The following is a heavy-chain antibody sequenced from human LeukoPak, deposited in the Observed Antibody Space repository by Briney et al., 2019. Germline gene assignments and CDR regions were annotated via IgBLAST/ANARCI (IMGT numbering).Heavy chain of an antibody. CDR1: GYSFTSYG. CDR3: ARDYGDYPSY. J-gene: IGHJ4*02. CDR2: ISGYNGNR. V-gene: IGHV1-18*01. Sequence: ASVKVSCKASGYSFTSYGITWVRQAPGQGLEWMGWISGYNGNRKYAQKFQGRVTMTTDASTSTAYMELRSLRSDDTAVYYCARDYGDYPSYWGQGTLVTVSS. D-gene: IGHD4-17*01.